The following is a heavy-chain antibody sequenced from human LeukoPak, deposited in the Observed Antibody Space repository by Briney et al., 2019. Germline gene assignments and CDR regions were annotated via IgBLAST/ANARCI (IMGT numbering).Heavy chain of an antibody. Sequence: ASVKVSCKVSGYTLTELSMHWVRQAPGKGLGWMGGFDPEDGETIYAQKFQGRFTMTEATSTDTAYMELSSLRSEDTAVYYCATVGVRIGATTYNWFDPWGQGTLVTVSS. CDR3: ATVGVRIGATTYNWFDP. CDR1: GYTLTELS. J-gene: IGHJ5*02. D-gene: IGHD5-12*01. CDR2: FDPEDGET. V-gene: IGHV1-24*01.